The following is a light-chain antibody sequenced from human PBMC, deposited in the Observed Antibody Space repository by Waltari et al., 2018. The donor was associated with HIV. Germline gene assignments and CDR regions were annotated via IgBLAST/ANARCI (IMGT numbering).Light chain of an antibody. J-gene: IGKJ1*01. Sequence: DIVMTQSPDSLAVSPGERATINCNSSQSVLYSSTNKSYLAWYQQKSGQPPKLLIYWASTRESGVPDRFSGSGSETDFTLTISSLQAEDVAVYYCQQYYNTPWTFGQGTKVEIK. CDR3: QQYYNTPWT. CDR1: QSVLYSSTNKSY. V-gene: IGKV4-1*01. CDR2: WAS.